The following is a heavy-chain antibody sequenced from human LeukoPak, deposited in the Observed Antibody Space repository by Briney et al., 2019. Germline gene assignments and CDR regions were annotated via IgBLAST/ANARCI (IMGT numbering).Heavy chain of an antibody. CDR1: GFTFSSYG. J-gene: IGHJ4*02. V-gene: IGHV3-7*01. CDR2: IKPDGSEK. Sequence: GGSLRLSCAASGFTFSSYGMHWVRQAPGKGLEWVANIKPDGSEKYYVDSVKGRFTISRDNAKNSLYLQMNSLRAEDTAVYYCVRDRFCSTASCYKDYWGQGTLVTISS. D-gene: IGHD2-2*02. CDR3: VRDRFCSTASCYKDY.